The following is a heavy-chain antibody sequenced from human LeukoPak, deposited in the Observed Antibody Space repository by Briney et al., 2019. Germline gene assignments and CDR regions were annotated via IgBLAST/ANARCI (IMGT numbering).Heavy chain of an antibody. J-gene: IGHJ5*02. CDR1: GFTFSSYA. CDR2: ISYDGSNK. Sequence: GALRLSCAASGFTFSSYAMHWVRQAPGKGLEWMTVISYDGSNKYYIDSVKGRFTISRDNSKNTLYLQMNSLRAEDTAVYYCARDKSLFTWQPVGGFDPWGQGTLVTVSS. V-gene: IGHV3-30-3*01. CDR3: ARDKSLFTWQPVGGFDP. D-gene: IGHD6-6*01.